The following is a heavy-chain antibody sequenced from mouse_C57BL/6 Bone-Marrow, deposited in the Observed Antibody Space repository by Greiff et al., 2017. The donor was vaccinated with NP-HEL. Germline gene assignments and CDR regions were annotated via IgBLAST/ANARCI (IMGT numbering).Heavy chain of an antibody. V-gene: IGHV1-61*01. D-gene: IGHD3-2*02. CDR2: IYSSDSET. CDR3: ASKRTQATGYFDS. J-gene: IGHJ2*01. CDR1: GYTFTSYW. Sequence: VQLQQPGAELVRPGSSVKLSCKASGYTFTSYWMDWVKQRPGQGLEWIGNIYSSDSETHYNQKFKDKATLTVDKSSSTAYMQLSSLTSEDSAVYYCASKRTQATGYFDSWGQGTTLTVSS.